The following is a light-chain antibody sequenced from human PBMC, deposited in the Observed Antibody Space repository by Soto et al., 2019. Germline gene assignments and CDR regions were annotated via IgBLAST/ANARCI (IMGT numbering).Light chain of an antibody. CDR1: QSISSY. J-gene: IGKJ1*01. Sequence: IHMTQSPSTLSAFVGDRITITCRASQSISSYLNWYQHKPGKAPKLLIYKASTLKSGVPSRFSGSGSGTEFTLTISSLQPDDFATYYCQHYNSYSEAFGQGTKVDI. V-gene: IGKV1-5*03. CDR3: QHYNSYSEA. CDR2: KAS.